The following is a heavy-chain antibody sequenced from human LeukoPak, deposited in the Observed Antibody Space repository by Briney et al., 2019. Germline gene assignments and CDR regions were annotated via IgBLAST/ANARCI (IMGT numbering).Heavy chain of an antibody. D-gene: IGHD5-18*01. J-gene: IGHJ4*02. Sequence: SGGSLRLSCAASGFSFNSYSMNWVRQAPGKGLEWVSYISSTSNTIYYTESVKGRFTISRDNAKNSLYLQMNSLRAEDTAVYYCARDGYKQGGFDYWGQGTLVTVSS. CDR1: GFSFNSYS. CDR3: ARDGYKQGGFDY. CDR2: ISSTSNTI. V-gene: IGHV3-48*01.